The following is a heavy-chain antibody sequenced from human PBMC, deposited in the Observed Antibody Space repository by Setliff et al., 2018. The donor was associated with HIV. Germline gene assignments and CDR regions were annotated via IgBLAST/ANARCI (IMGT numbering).Heavy chain of an antibody. J-gene: IGHJ4*02. CDR2: IIPIFPTA. V-gene: IGHV1-69*05. Sequence: SVKVSCKASGGGFSNYGLNWVRQAPGQGLEWMGGIIPIFPTADYAQKFQGRVTITTDGSTSTAYMELSSLRSEDTAVYYCARDYYDSSGYYNDPGYWGQGTLVTVSS. CDR3: ARDYYDSSGYYNDPGY. D-gene: IGHD3-22*01. CDR1: GGGFSNYG.